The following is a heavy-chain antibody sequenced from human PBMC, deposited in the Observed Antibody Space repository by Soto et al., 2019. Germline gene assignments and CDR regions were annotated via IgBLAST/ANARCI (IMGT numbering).Heavy chain of an antibody. J-gene: IGHJ3*02. Sequence: PSETRSVNESISGGSISNKYWSWIRQPAGKGLEWIGRMSSSGVTNYSPSLKSRVTMSVDMSKNQFSLKLSSVTATDAAVYYCARALDSSGWYGDDAFDIWGQGTLVTVSS. D-gene: IGHD6-19*01. CDR1: GGSISNKY. V-gene: IGHV4-4*07. CDR3: ARALDSSGWYGDDAFDI. CDR2: MSSSGVT.